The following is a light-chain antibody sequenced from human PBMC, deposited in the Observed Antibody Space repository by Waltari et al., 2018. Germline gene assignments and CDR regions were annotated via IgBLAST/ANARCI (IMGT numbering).Light chain of an antibody. Sequence: QSVLTQPPSVSGAPGQRVTISCPGRSSNIGAGYDVPRYQQLPGPVTKPPIDGNNNRPSGVPDRFSGSKSGNSASLAITGLQAEDEADYYCQSYDRSLSGWVFGGGTKLTVL. CDR2: GNN. CDR3: QSYDRSLSGWV. J-gene: IGLJ3*02. V-gene: IGLV1-40*01. CDR1: SSNIGAGYD.